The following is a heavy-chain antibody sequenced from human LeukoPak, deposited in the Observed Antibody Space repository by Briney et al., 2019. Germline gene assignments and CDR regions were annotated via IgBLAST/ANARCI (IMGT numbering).Heavy chain of an antibody. CDR3: ARDQQYYYYRNHYNWFDP. D-gene: IGHD3-22*01. CDR2: IYYSGST. Sequence: PSETLSLTCTVSGGTISSYYWSWLRQPPGKGLEWIGYIYYSGSTDYNPSLKSRVTISVDTSKNQFSLKLSSVTAADTAVYYCARDQQYYYYRNHYNWFDPWGQGTLVTVSS. V-gene: IGHV4-59*01. J-gene: IGHJ5*02. CDR1: GGTISSYY.